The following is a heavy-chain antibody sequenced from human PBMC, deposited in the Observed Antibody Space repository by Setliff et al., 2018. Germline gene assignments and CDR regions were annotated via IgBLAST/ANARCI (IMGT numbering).Heavy chain of an antibody. V-gene: IGHV4-39*03. CDR3: YMDV. J-gene: IGHJ6*03. CDR2: INYSGIT. CDR1: GASLSSGTYY. Sequence: SETLSLTCTVSGASLSSGTYYWGWIRQPPGKGLEWIGSINYSGITYYSPSLKSRVTISLDTSKNQFSLSLTSVTAEDTAVYYLYMDVWGKGTPVTVSS.